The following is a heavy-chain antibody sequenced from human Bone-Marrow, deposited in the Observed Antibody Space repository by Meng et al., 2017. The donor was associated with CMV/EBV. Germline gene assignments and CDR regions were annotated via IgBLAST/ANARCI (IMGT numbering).Heavy chain of an antibody. CDR3: ARDFFGGGWFDP. CDR2: ISSSSSYI. D-gene: IGHD3-10*01. CDR1: GFTFSSYS. J-gene: IGHJ5*02. Sequence: GGSLRLSCAASGFTFSSYSMNWVRQAPGKGLEWVSSISSSSSYIYYADSVKGRFTISRDNAKNSLYLQMNSLRAEDTAVYYCARDFFGGGWFDPWGQGTLVTVSS. V-gene: IGHV3-21*04.